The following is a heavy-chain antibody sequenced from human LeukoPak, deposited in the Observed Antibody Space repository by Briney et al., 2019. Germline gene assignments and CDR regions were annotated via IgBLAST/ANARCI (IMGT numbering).Heavy chain of an antibody. Sequence: PGGSLRLSCAASGFTFSSNWMHWVRQAPGKGLVWVSRSNEDGSTTNYADSVKGRFTISRDNAKNTLYLQMNSLTAEDTAVYYCARDVRDDFWSGPYWGQGTLVTVSS. CDR1: GFTFSSNW. J-gene: IGHJ4*02. D-gene: IGHD3-3*01. CDR3: ARDVRDDFWSGPY. V-gene: IGHV3-74*01. CDR2: SNEDGSTT.